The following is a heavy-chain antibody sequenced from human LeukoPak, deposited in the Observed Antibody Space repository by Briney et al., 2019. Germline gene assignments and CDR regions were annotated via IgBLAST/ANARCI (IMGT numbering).Heavy chain of an antibody. CDR1: GGSISSYY. Sequence: NPSETLSLTCTVSGGSISSYYWSWIRQPPGKGLEWIGYIYYSGSTNYNPSLKSRVTISVDTSKNQFSLKLSSVTAADTAVYYCARTLREWELPNYWGQGTLVTVSS. D-gene: IGHD1-26*01. CDR3: ARTLREWELPNY. J-gene: IGHJ4*02. CDR2: IYYSGST. V-gene: IGHV4-59*08.